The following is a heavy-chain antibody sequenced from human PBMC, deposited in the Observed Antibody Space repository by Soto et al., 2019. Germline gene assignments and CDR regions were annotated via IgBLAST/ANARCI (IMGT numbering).Heavy chain of an antibody. J-gene: IGHJ4*02. Sequence: EVQLLESGGGLIQPGGSLRLSCAASGFAFTIHAMTWVRQAPGKGLEWGSSISGSGGSTYYADFVKGRFTISRDNSKNTLYLQMNGLRAEDTALYYCAKPINVVRVTIYYFDYWGQGTLVTVSS. CDR1: GFAFTIHA. CDR3: AKPINVVRVTIYYFDY. V-gene: IGHV3-23*01. D-gene: IGHD3-10*01. CDR2: ISGSGGST.